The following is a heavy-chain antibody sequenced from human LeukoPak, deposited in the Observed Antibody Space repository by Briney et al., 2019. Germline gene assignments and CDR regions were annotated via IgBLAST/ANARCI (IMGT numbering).Heavy chain of an antibody. CDR1: GYSISSSYY. Sequence: PSETLSLTCAVSGYSISSSYYWGWIRQPPGKGLEGIWTIYHSGSTHYNPSLKSRVTLSVDTSKNQFSLKLRSVTAADTAVYYCASLPSNTVTHDYWGQGTLVTVSS. J-gene: IGHJ4*02. D-gene: IGHD4-11*01. CDR3: ASLPSNTVTHDY. CDR2: IYHSGST. V-gene: IGHV4-38-2*01.